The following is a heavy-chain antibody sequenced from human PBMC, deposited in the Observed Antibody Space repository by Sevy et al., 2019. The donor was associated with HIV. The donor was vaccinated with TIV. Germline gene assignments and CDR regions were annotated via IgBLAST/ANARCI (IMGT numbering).Heavy chain of an antibody. J-gene: IGHJ4*02. CDR3: ARIRIAAAGTFDY. D-gene: IGHD6-13*01. Sequence: SETLSLTCTVSGGSISSSSYYWGWIRQPPGKGLEWIGGIYYSGSTYYNPSLKSRVTISVDTSKSQFSLKLSSVTAAVTAVYYCARIRIAAAGTFDYWGQGTLVTVSS. CDR2: IYYSGST. CDR1: GGSISSSSYY. V-gene: IGHV4-39*01.